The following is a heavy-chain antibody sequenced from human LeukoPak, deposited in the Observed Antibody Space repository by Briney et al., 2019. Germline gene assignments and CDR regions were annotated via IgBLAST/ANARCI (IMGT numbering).Heavy chain of an antibody. CDR3: AREFESDYFDY. CDR1: GFTFSGYT. CDR2: ISSSGLYI. Sequence: PGGSLRLSCTVSGFTFSGYTMHWVRQAPGKGLEWVSSISSSGLYIYFADSLKGRFTISRDNAKNSLYLQVNSLRAEDTAVYYCAREFESDYFDYWGQGTLVTVSS. V-gene: IGHV3-21*01. J-gene: IGHJ4*02.